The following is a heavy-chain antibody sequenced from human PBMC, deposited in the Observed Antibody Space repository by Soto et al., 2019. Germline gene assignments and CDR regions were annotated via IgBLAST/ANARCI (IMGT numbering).Heavy chain of an antibody. V-gene: IGHV3-23*01. CDR2: IIQSGET. CDR1: GFTFSTYT. CDR3: AKVGLQAVAGTLDY. Sequence: GGSLRLSCAASGFTFSTYTMSWVRQAPGEGLEWVSGIIQSGETFYADSVKGRFTISRDNSNNMLYLQIHSLRVDDTAVYYCAKVGLQAVAGTLDYWGQGTLVTVSS. J-gene: IGHJ4*02. D-gene: IGHD6-19*01.